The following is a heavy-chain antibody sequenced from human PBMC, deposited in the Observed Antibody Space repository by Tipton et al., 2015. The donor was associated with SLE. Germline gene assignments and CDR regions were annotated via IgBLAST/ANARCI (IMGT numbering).Heavy chain of an antibody. D-gene: IGHD4-17*01. CDR2: IYYSGGT. J-gene: IGHJ3*02. V-gene: IGHV4-59*11. CDR1: GGSISSHY. CDR3: ARDLTTVTNPAFDI. Sequence: LRLSCTVSGGSISSHYWSWIRQPPGKGLEWIGYIYYSGGTNYNPSLKSRVTISLDTSKNQFSLKLSSVTAADTAVYYCARDLTTVTNPAFDIWGQGTMVTVSS.